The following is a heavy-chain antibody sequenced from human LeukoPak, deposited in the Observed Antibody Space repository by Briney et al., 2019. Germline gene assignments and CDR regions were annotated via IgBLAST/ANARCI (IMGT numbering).Heavy chain of an antibody. D-gene: IGHD3-22*01. CDR3: ARDPSSSGYLTPFDY. CDR2: INHSGST. J-gene: IGHJ4*02. CDR1: GGSFSGYY. V-gene: IGHV4-34*01. Sequence: KPSETLSLTCAVYGGSFSGYYWSWIRQPPGKGLEWIGEINHSGSTNYNPSLKSRVTISLDTSKNHFSLKLSSVTAADTAVYYCARDPSSSGYLTPFDYWGQGTLVTVSS.